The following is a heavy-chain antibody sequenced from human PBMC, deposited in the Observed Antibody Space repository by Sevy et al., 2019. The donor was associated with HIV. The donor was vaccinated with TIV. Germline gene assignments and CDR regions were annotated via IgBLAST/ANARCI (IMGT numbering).Heavy chain of an antibody. J-gene: IGHJ3*02. D-gene: IGHD2-2*01. V-gene: IGHV1-18*01. CDR2: ISAYNGNT. CDR1: GYTFTSYG. CDR3: ARDLGSTRATAEVKSAFDI. Sequence: ASVKVSCKASGYTFTSYGISWVRQAPGQGLEWMGWISAYNGNTNYAQKLQGRVTMTTDTSTNTAYMELRSLRSDDTAMYYCARDLGSTRATAEVKSAFDIWGQGTMVTVSS.